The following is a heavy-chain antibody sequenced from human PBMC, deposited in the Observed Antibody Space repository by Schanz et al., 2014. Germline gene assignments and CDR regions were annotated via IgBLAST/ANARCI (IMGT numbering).Heavy chain of an antibody. J-gene: IGHJ4*02. CDR3: ARDGVDAAAGGNY. V-gene: IGHV1-46*03. CDR1: GYTFTSDS. D-gene: IGHD6-13*01. Sequence: QVQLVQSGAEVKKPGASVKVSCKASGYTFTSDSMHLVRQAPGQGLEWMGMINPSGGSTTYAQKFQGRVTMTRDTSTSTVYMELSSLRSEDTAVYYCARDGVDAAAGGNYWGQGTLVTVSS. CDR2: INPSGGST.